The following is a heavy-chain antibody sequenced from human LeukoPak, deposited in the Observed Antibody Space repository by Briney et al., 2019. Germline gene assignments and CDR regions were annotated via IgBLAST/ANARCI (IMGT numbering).Heavy chain of an antibody. CDR1: GFTVSSNY. CDR3: AREIAAAGTDY. V-gene: IGHV3-21*01. CDR2: ISSSSSYI. Sequence: GGSLRLSCAASGFTVSSNYMSWVRQAPGKGLEWVSSISSSSSYIYYADSVKGRFTISRDNAKNSLYLQMNSLRAEDTAVYYCAREIAAAGTDYWGQGTLVTVSS. J-gene: IGHJ4*02. D-gene: IGHD6-13*01.